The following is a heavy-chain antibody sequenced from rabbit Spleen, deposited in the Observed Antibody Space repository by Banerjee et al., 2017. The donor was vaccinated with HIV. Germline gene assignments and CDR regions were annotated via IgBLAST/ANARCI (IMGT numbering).Heavy chain of an antibody. D-gene: IGHD1-1*01. CDR1: GFSFSNKAV. V-gene: IGHV1S45*01. CDR2: INAVTGRA. CDR3: ASDLDGVIGWNFGW. J-gene: IGHJ4*01. Sequence: QEQLVESGGGLVRPEGSLKLSCTASGFSFSNKAVMCWVRQAPGKGLQWIACINAVTGRAVYAAWARGKFPFSKSSSTTVTVQMTSLTAADAATYFCASDLDGVIGWNFGWWGPGTLVTVS.